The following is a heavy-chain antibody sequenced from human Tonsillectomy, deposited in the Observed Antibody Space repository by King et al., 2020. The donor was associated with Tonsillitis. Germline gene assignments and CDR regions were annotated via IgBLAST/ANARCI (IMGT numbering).Heavy chain of an antibody. CDR2: ISHSGSA. CDR1: GYSISNGYY. D-gene: IGHD1-14*01. J-gene: IGHJ4*02. CDR3: ARPGYNGDWMFPLYY. Sequence: QLQESGPRLVKPSETLSLTCDVFGYSISNGYYWGWIRQPPGKGLEWIGSISHSGSAFYNPSLKSRVSISVDTSKNQFFLILTSVTAADTAVYFCARPGYNGDWMFPLYYWGQGILVTVSS. V-gene: IGHV4-38-2*01.